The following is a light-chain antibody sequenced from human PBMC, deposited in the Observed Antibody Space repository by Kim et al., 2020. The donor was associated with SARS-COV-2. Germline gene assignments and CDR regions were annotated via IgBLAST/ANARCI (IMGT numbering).Light chain of an antibody. CDR2: ANN. J-gene: IGLJ2*01. CDR3: ASYDSSLSGV. Sequence: QSVLTQPPSVSGAPGQRVTISCTESSSNIGAGYDVHWYQQLPGTAPQLLIYANNNRPSGVPDRFSGSKSGTSASLAITGLRAEDEADYYCASYDSSLSGVFGGGTQLTVL. CDR1: SSNIGAGYD. V-gene: IGLV1-40*01.